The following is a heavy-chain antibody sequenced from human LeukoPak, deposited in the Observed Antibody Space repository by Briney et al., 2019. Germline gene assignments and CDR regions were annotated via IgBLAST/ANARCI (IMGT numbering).Heavy chain of an antibody. V-gene: IGHV1-18*01. CDR1: GYTFISYG. CDR2: ISAYNGNT. D-gene: IGHD6-19*01. Sequence: ASVKVSCKASGYTFISYGINWVRQAPGQGLEWMGWISAYNGNTNYAQKLQGRVTMTTDTSTSTAYMELRSLRSDDTAVYYCASLILPGIAVAGTDYWGRGTLVTVSS. CDR3: ASLILPGIAVAGTDY. J-gene: IGHJ4*02.